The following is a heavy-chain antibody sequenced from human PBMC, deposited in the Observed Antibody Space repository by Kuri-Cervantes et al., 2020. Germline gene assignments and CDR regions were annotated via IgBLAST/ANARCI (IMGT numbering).Heavy chain of an antibody. V-gene: IGHV3-7*03. CDR2: IKQDGSEK. D-gene: IGHD1-26*01. CDR3: AIRREWELLGIDY. J-gene: IGHJ4*02. Sequence: ETLSLTCAASGFTLSNFWMNWVRQAPGKGLEWVANIKQDGSEKYYVDSVKGRFTISRDSAKNSLYLQMNSLRAEDTAVYYCAIRREWELLGIDYWGQGTLVTVSS. CDR1: GFTLSNFW.